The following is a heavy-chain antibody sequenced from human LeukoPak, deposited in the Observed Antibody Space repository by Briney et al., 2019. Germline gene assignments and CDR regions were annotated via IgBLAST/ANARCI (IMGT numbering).Heavy chain of an antibody. CDR1: RFIFSNHW. J-gene: IGHJ4*02. V-gene: IGHV3-7*01. Sequence: GGSLRLSCAASRFIFSNHWMTWVRQAPGKGLEWVAMINQDGSDKYYVDSVKGRFTISRDNAKNSLYLQMNSLRAEDTAEYYCAREAPYLIRQQLVRLLDFWGQGTLVTVSS. CDR2: INQDGSDK. D-gene: IGHD1-1*01. CDR3: AREAPYLIRQQLVRLLDF.